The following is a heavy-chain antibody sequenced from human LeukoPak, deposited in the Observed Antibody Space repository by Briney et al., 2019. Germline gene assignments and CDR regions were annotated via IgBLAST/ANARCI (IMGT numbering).Heavy chain of an antibody. CDR3: ARGGNYYGSGRPDDAFDI. Sequence: SETLSLTCTVSGGSISSYYWSWIRQPAGKGLEWIGRIYTSGSTNYNPSLKSRVTMSVDTSKNQFSLKLSSVTAADTAVYYCARGGNYYGSGRPDDAFDIWGQGTMVTVSS. V-gene: IGHV4-4*07. J-gene: IGHJ3*02. D-gene: IGHD3-10*01. CDR2: IYTSGST. CDR1: GGSISSYY.